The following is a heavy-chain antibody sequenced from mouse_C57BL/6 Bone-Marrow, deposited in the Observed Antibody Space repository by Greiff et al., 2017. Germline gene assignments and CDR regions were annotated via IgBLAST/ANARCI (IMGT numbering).Heavy chain of an antibody. D-gene: IGHD2-1*01. CDR3: ARRGSNYPFAY. Sequence: QVQLKQSGAELVRPGTSVKMSCKASGYTFTNYWIGWAKQRPGHGLEWIGDIYPGGGYTNYNEKFKGKATLTADKSSSTAYMQFSSLTSEDSAIYYCARRGSNYPFAYWGQGTLVTVSA. CDR2: IYPGGGYT. CDR1: GYTFTNYW. J-gene: IGHJ3*01. V-gene: IGHV1-63*01.